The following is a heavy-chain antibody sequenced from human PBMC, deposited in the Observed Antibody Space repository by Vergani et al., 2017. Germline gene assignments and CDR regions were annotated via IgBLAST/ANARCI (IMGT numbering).Heavy chain of an antibody. J-gene: IGHJ3*02. CDR3: ARAQTYCSGGSCYSGSAFDI. Sequence: QLQLQESGPGLVEPSETLSLTCTVSGASISSNSYYWGWVRQSPGNGLEWVGSIRYSGPTYYNLPLQSRTTISLDTSKNQFSLKLSSVTAADTAVYYCARAQTYCSGGSCYSGSAFDIWGQGTMVTVSS. CDR1: GASISSNSYY. V-gene: IGHV4-39*01. D-gene: IGHD2-15*01. CDR2: IRYSGPT.